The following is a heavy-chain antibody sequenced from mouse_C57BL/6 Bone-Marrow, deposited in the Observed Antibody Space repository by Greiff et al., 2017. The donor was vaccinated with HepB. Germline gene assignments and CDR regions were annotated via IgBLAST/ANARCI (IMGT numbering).Heavy chain of an antibody. D-gene: IGHD2-5*01. J-gene: IGHJ1*03. CDR3: GDDYYSNYSYWYFDV. CDR1: GYTFTSYT. V-gene: IGHV1-4*01. Sequence: QVQLQQSGAELARPGASVKMSCKASGYTFTSYTMHWVKQRPGQGLEWIGYINPSSGYTKYNQKFKDKATLTADKSSSAAYMQLSSLTSEDSAVYYCGDDYYSNYSYWYFDVWGTGTTVTVAS. CDR2: INPSSGYT.